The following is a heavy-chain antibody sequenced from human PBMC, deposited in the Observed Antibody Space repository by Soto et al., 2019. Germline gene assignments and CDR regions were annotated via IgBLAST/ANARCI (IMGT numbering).Heavy chain of an antibody. J-gene: IGHJ5*02. CDR1: GYTFTSYY. D-gene: IGHD3-22*01. CDR2: INPSGGST. CDR3: ARDGYYDSSGYWGGNWFDP. Sequence: ASVKVSCKXSGYTFTSYYMHWVRQAPGQGLEWMGIINPSGGSTSYAQKFQGRVTMTRDTSTSTVYMELSSLRSEDTAVYYCARDGYYDSSGYWGGNWFDPWGQGTLVTVSS. V-gene: IGHV1-46*01.